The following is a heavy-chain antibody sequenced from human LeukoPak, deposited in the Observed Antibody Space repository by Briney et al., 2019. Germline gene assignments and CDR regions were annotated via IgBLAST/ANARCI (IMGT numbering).Heavy chain of an antibody. CDR2: IYHTGST. D-gene: IGHD5-24*01. V-gene: IGHV4-38-2*02. J-gene: IGHJ5*02. Sequence: PSETLSLTCAVSGYSISSGNYWGWIRQPPGKGLEWIGSIYHTGSTYYNPSLKSRVTISVDTSKNRFSLKLNSVTAADTAVYYCARDKAPLGPAQYNWFDPWGQGTLVTVSS. CDR1: GYSISSGNY. CDR3: ARDKAPLGPAQYNWFDP.